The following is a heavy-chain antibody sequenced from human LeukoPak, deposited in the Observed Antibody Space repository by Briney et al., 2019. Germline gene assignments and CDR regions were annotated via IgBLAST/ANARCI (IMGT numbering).Heavy chain of an antibody. D-gene: IGHD3-16*02. Sequence: ASVKVSCKASGYTFTSYGISWVRQAPGQGLEWMGWISAYNGNTNYAQKLQGRVTMTTDTSTSTAYMELRSLRSDDTAVYYCARYLYISYYYGMDVWGQGTTVTVSS. CDR2: ISAYNGNT. J-gene: IGHJ6*02. V-gene: IGHV1-18*01. CDR1: GYTFTSYG. CDR3: ARYLYISYYYGMDV.